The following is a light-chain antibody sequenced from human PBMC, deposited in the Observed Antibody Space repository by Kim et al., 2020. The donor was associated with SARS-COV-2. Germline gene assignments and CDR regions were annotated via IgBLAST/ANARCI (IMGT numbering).Light chain of an antibody. CDR3: QVWDSSSDVV. Sequence: SYELTQPPSVSVAPGKTARITCGGNNIGSKSVHWYQQKPGQAPVLVIYYHSDRPSGIPERFSGSNSGNTATLTISRVEAGDEADYYCQVWDSSSDVVFGGGTQLTVL. V-gene: IGLV3-21*04. J-gene: IGLJ2*01. CDR2: YHS. CDR1: NIGSKS.